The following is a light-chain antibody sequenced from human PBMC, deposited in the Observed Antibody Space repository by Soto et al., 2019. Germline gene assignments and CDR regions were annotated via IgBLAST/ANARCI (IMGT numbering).Light chain of an antibody. Sequence: DIQMTQSPSSLSASIGDRVTITCRASQTVNTYLHWYQQKPGKAPKLLIYAASNLQSGVPSRFSGSGSGTNFTLTISSLQPEDFATYYCQQSYSTLKTLGQGTKVDIK. CDR2: AAS. CDR3: QQSYSTLKT. CDR1: QTVNTY. J-gene: IGKJ1*01. V-gene: IGKV1-39*01.